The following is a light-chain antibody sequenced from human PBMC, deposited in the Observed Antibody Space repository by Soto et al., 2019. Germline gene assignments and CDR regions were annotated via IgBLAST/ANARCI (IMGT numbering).Light chain of an antibody. Sequence: QSALTQPASVSGSPGQSITISCTGTSSDVGPYNLVSWYQHHPGKVPHLIIYETTKRPSGVSNRFSGSKSGNTASLTISGLQAEDEADYYCRSYTGDYTLMFGGGTKLTVL. CDR1: SSDVGPYNL. CDR3: RSYTGDYTLM. J-gene: IGLJ3*02. CDR2: ETT. V-gene: IGLV2-23*01.